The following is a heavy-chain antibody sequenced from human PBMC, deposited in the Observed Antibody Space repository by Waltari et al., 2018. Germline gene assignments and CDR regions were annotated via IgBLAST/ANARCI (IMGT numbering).Heavy chain of an antibody. CDR1: AYTFSDYY. CDR3: ARCGSFDF. Sequence: QVQLVQSRAEVKKPGASVKVSCKAFAYTFSDYYMHRVRPAPGQGLEWMGWINPNSESTKYAQKLQGRVTLTRDTSINTVYMELSSLRSDDTALYYCARCGSFDFWGQGTLVTVSS. V-gene: IGHV1-2*02. J-gene: IGHJ4*02. CDR2: INPNSEST.